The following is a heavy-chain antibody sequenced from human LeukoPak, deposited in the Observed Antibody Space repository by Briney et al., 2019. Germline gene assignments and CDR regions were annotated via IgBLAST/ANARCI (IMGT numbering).Heavy chain of an antibody. CDR3: AKDWGNYFDSRGTYLMSSYMDV. J-gene: IGHJ6*03. CDR2: IPYDGKNE. Sequence: GRSLRLSCAASGFTFSSFGMHWVRQAPGKGLEWGAVIPYDGKNEDYADSVKGRFTISRDNSKNTLYLQMNSLRAEDTALYYCAKDWGNYFDSRGTYLMSSYMDVWGKGTTVTISS. D-gene: IGHD3-22*01. CDR1: GFTFSSFG. V-gene: IGHV3-30*18.